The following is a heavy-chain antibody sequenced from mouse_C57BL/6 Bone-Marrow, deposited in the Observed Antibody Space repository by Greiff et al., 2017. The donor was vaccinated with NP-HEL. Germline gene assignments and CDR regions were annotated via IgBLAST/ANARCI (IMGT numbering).Heavy chain of an antibody. D-gene: IGHD1-1*01. CDR1: GYAFSSSW. J-gene: IGHJ1*03. CDR2: IYPGDGDT. Sequence: VQGVESGPELVKPGASVKISCKASGYAFSSSWMNWVKQRPGKGLEWIGRIYPGDGDTNYNGKFKGKATLTADKSSSTAYMQLSSLTSEDSAVYFCARCTTVDWYFDVWGTGTTVTVSS. CDR3: ARCTTVDWYFDV. V-gene: IGHV1-82*01.